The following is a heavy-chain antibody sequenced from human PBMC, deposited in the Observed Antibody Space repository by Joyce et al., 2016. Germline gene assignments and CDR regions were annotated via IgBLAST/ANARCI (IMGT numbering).Heavy chain of an antibody. V-gene: IGHV3-15*01. CDR1: GFSFRNAW. J-gene: IGHJ3*01. CDR2: GKSKSQGGTT. Sequence: EVQLVESGGGLVKPGGSLRLSCAASGFSFRNAWVTWVRQAPGKGLAWVGRGKSKSQGGTTDDAAPVKGRFNISRDDSRDTAYLQMNSLKSEDTGVYFCVTGLCIGTACHWDDAFDVWGQGTMVTVSS. CDR3: VTGLCIGTACHWDDAFDV. D-gene: IGHD2-2*01.